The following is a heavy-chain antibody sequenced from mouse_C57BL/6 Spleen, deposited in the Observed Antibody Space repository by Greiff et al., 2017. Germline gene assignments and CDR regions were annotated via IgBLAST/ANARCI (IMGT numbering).Heavy chain of an antibody. D-gene: IGHD1-1*02. J-gene: IGHJ2*01. CDR3: ARDRGSYYYFDY. CDR1: GFTFSDYY. V-gene: IGHV5-16*01. CDR2: INYDGSST. Sequence: EVQLQESEGGLVQPGSSMKLSCTASGFTFSDYYMAWVRQVPEKGLEWVANINYDGSSTYYLDSLKSRFIISRDNAKNILYLQMSSLKSEDTATYYCARDRGSYYYFDYWGKGTTLTVSS.